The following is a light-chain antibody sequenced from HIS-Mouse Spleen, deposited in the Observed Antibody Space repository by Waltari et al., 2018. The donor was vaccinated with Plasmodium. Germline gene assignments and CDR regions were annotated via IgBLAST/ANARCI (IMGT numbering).Light chain of an antibody. J-gene: IGKJ1*01. V-gene: IGKV1-39*01. CDR3: QQSYSTWT. Sequence: DIQMTQSPSSLSASVGDRVTITCLASQSISSDLNWYQQKPGKAPKLLIYAASSLQSGVPSRFSGSGSGTDFTLTISSLRPEDFATYYCQQSYSTWTFGQGTKVEIK. CDR2: AAS. CDR1: QSISSD.